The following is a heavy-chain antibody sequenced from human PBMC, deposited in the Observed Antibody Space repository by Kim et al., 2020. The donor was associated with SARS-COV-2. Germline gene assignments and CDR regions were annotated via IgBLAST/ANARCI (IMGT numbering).Heavy chain of an antibody. CDR3: ARDFYGADY. V-gene: IGHV6-1*01. CDR2: YK. J-gene: IGHJ4*02. Sequence: YKDYAVSVKSRMTINPDPSKNQFSLQLNSVTPADTAVYYCARDFYGADYWGQGTLVTVSS. D-gene: IGHD4-17*01.